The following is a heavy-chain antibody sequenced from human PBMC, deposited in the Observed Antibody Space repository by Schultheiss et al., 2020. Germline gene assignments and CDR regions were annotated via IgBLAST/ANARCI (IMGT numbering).Heavy chain of an antibody. CDR3: AREGSSGWSTFDY. Sequence: SETLSLTCTVSGGSISSGSYYWSWIRQPAGKGLEWIGRIYTSGSTNYNPSLKSRVTISVDTSKNQFSLKLSSVTAADTAVYYCAREGSSGWSTFDYWGQGTLVTVS. CDR2: IYTSGST. J-gene: IGHJ4*02. V-gene: IGHV4-61*02. D-gene: IGHD6-19*01. CDR1: GGSISSGSYY.